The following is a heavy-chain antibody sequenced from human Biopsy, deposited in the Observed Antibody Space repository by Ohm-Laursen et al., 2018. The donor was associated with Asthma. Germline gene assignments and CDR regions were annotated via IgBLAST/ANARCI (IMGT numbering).Heavy chain of an antibody. CDR3: AKRRGYSDLTDFDH. CDR1: GFTFSIYD. CDR2: VSYDGGVV. V-gene: IGHV3-30*18. D-gene: IGHD3-3*01. J-gene: IGHJ4*02. Sequence: SLRLSCAASGFTFSIYDIHWARQAPGKGLEWVAVVSYDGGVVHYADSMKGRFTISRDNAKSTLYLQMNRLRTDDTAVYFCAKRRGYSDLTDFDHWGQGTLVTVSS.